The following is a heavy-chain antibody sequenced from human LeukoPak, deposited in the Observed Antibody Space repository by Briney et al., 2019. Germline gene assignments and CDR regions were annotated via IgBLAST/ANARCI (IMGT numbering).Heavy chain of an antibody. Sequence: GGSLRLSCAASGFTFSNYAMHWVRQAPGKGLEWVSAISGSGGSTYYADSVKGRFTISRDNSKNTLYLQMNSLRAEDTAVYYCAKEEDIWEAVAGWGQGTLVTVSS. V-gene: IGHV3-23*01. J-gene: IGHJ4*02. CDR3: AKEEDIWEAVAG. D-gene: IGHD6-19*01. CDR1: GFTFSNYA. CDR2: ISGSGGST.